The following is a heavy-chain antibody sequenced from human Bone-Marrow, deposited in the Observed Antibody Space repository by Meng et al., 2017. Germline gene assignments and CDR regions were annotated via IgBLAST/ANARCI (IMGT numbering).Heavy chain of an antibody. CDR3: ARTVQLWLMGFDY. V-gene: IGHV4-39*07. Sequence: SETVSLTCTVSGGSISSYYWSWIRQPPGKGLEWIGSIYYSGSTYYNPSLKSRVTISVDTSKNQFSLKLSSVTAADTAVYYCARTVQLWLMGFDYWGQGTLVTVSS. D-gene: IGHD5-18*01. J-gene: IGHJ4*02. CDR2: IYYSGST. CDR1: GGSISSYY.